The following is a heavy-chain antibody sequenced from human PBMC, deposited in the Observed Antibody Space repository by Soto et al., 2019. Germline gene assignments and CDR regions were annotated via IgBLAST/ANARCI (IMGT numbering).Heavy chain of an antibody. CDR1: GGFVTSGSYY. V-gene: IGHV4-34*01. D-gene: IGHD1-1*01. J-gene: IGHJ3*02. CDR3: ARVERGTATTVVDAFDI. Sequence: QVQLQQWGAGLLKPSETLSLTCAVYGGFVTSGSYYWSWIRQPPGKGLEWNGEMSHSGGAHFNPSLQRRVTISVDTSKNQFTLKMSSVTAADTALYYCARVERGTATTVVDAFDIWGPGTMVTVSS. CDR2: MSHSGGA.